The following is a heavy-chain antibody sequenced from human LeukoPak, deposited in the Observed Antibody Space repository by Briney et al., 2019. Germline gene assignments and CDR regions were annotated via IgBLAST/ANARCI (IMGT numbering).Heavy chain of an antibody. CDR1: GFTFSSYA. Sequence: GGSLRPSCAASGFTFSSYAMSWVRQAPGKGLEWVSAISGTGGRTYYADSVKGRFTISRDNSKNTLYLQMNSLRAEDTAVYYCAKEPASSDWFDPWGQGTLVAVSS. V-gene: IGHV3-23*01. CDR3: AKEPASSDWFDP. D-gene: IGHD6-19*01. CDR2: ISGTGGRT. J-gene: IGHJ5*02.